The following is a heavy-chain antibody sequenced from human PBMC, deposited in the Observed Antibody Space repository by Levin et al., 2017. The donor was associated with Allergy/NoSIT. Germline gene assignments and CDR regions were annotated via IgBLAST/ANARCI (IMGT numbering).Heavy chain of an antibody. J-gene: IGHJ4*02. CDR1: GGSISSGSYY. Sequence: SQTLSLTCKVSGGSISSGSYYWSWIRQPAAKGLEWIGRIYSSGSANYNPFLKSRVPISVDTSKNQFSLKLSSVTAADTAVYYCARAEVGSEHWGQGTLVTVSS. CDR3: ARAEVGSEH. D-gene: IGHD3-10*01. CDR2: IYSSGSA. V-gene: IGHV4-61*02.